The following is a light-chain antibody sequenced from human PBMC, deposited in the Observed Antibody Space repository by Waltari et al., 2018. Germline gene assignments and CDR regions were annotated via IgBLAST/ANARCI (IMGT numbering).Light chain of an antibody. CDR1: SSDVGGYNY. V-gene: IGLV2-23*02. J-gene: IGLJ1*01. Sequence: QSALTQPASVSGSPGQSITISCTGTSSDVGGYNYVSWYQQHPGKAPKLMIYDVSKRPSGVSKRFSGSKSGNTASLTISGLQAEDEADYYCCSYAGSGSYVFGTGTKVTVL. CDR2: DVS. CDR3: CSYAGSGSYV.